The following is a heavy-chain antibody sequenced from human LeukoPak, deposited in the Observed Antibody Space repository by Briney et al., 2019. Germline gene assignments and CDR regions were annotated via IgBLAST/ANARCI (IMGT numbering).Heavy chain of an antibody. CDR3: ARAVGAPQDDY. CDR2: ISPDGTTS. Sequence: GGSLRLSCAAAGFTFSDHYMTWIRQAPGKALEWVSYISPDGTTSYYADSLKGRFTVSRDNAKNSLYLQMNSLRAEDTAVYYCARAVGAPQDDYWGQGTLVTVSS. CDR1: GFTFSDHY. D-gene: IGHD1-26*01. V-gene: IGHV3-11*01. J-gene: IGHJ4*02.